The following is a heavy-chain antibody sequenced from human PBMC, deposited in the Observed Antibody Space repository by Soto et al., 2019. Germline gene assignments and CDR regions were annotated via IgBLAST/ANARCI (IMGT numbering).Heavy chain of an antibody. Sequence: EVPLLESGGGLVQPGGSLRLSCAASGFTFSSYAMSWVRQAPGKGLEWVSTISGSGGSTYYADSVKGRFTISRDNSKNTLYLQMNSLRAEDTAVYYCAKERCEGYGMDVWGQGTTVTVSS. CDR1: GFTFSSYA. D-gene: IGHD2-8*01. J-gene: IGHJ6*02. V-gene: IGHV3-23*01. CDR2: ISGSGGST. CDR3: AKERCEGYGMDV.